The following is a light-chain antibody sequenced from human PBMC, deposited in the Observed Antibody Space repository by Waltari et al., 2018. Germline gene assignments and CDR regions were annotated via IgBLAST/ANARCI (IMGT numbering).Light chain of an antibody. Sequence: IVSTQSPATLSLSPGHRATLSCWASQGVGSHLAWYQQKRGQAPRLLIYEASKRATGIPVRFSGSGFGTDFTLTIDSLESEDFGVYYCQQRSKWPPMFGQGTKVEIK. J-gene: IGKJ1*01. V-gene: IGKV3-11*01. CDR1: QGVGSH. CDR3: QQRSKWPPM. CDR2: EAS.